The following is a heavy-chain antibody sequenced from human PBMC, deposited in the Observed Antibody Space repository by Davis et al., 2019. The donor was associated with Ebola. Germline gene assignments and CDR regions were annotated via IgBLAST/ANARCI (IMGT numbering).Heavy chain of an antibody. CDR2: ISAYNGNT. Sequence: ASVTVSCKASGGTFSSYAISWVRQAPGQGLEWMGWISAYNGNTNYAQKLQGRVTMTTDTSTSTAYMELRSLRSDDTAVYYCARVVTAIVEIVDYWGQGTLVTVSS. CDR3: ARVVTAIVEIVDY. CDR1: GGTFSSYA. V-gene: IGHV1-18*01. D-gene: IGHD2-21*02. J-gene: IGHJ4*02.